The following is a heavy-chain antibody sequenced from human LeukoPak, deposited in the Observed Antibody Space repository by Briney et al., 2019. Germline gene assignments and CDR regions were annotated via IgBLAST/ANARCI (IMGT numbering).Heavy chain of an antibody. Sequence: SETLSLTCTVPGGSVRSGSYYWNWIRQPPGKGLEWIGYIYYSGSTNYSPSLKSRVTISVDTSKNQFSLKLSSVTAADTAVYYCARSDMATIAFDYWGQGTLVTVSS. V-gene: IGHV4-61*01. CDR2: IYYSGST. CDR3: ARSDMATIAFDY. D-gene: IGHD5-24*01. CDR1: GGSVRSGSYY. J-gene: IGHJ4*02.